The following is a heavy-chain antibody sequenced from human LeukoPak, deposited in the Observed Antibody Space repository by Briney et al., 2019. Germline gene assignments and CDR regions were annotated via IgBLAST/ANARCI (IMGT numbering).Heavy chain of an antibody. CDR2: MYSAGFT. CDR3: AKDITAMGDY. V-gene: IGHV3-53*01. D-gene: IGHD5-18*01. CDR1: GFTVSSNY. J-gene: IGHJ4*02. Sequence: GGSLRLSCVVSGFTVSSNYMSWVRQAPGKGLEWVSVMYSAGFTYYADSVKGRFTISRDNSKNTLNLQMNSLRAEDTAVYYCAKDITAMGDYWGQGTLVTVSS.